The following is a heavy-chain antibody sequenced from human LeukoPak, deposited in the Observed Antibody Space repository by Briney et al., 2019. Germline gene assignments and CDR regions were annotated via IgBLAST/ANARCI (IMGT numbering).Heavy chain of an antibody. J-gene: IGHJ5*02. CDR3: AREASGYDPWLPPDSYNWFDP. V-gene: IGHV4-4*07. D-gene: IGHD5-12*01. CDR2: IYTSGST. CDR1: GGSLSSYY. Sequence: PSETLSLTCTVSGGSLSSYYWSWIRQPAGKGLEWIGRIYTSGSTNYNPSLKSRVTMSVDTSKNQFSLKLSSVTAADTAVYYCAREASGYDPWLPPDSYNWFDPWGQGTLVTVSS.